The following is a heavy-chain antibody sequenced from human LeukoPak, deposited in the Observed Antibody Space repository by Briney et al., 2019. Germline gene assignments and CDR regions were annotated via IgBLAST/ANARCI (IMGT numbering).Heavy chain of an antibody. CDR2: IKQDGSEK. CDR3: ARDGTGYYYGSGSRDGMDV. V-gene: IGHV3-7*03. Sequence: GGSLRLSCAASGFTFSSYWMSWVRQAPGKGLEWVANIKQDGSEKYYVDSAKGRFTISRDNAKNSLYLQMNSLRAEDTAVYYCARDGTGYYYGSGSRDGMDVWGQGTTVTVSS. J-gene: IGHJ6*02. D-gene: IGHD3-10*01. CDR1: GFTFSSYW.